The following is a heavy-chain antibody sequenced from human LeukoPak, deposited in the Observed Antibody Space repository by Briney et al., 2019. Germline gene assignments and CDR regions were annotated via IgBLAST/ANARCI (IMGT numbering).Heavy chain of an antibody. D-gene: IGHD3-9*01. Sequence: GGSLRLSCAASGFTFSIYSMNWVRQAPGKGLEWVAFISSSTSYRYYADAVKGRFTISKDNSKNTLYLQMNSLRAEDTAVYYCAKAAYDILTGYELYAFDIWGQGTMVTVSS. CDR3: AKAAYDILTGYELYAFDI. CDR2: ISSSTSYR. CDR1: GFTFSIYS. V-gene: IGHV3-21*01. J-gene: IGHJ3*02.